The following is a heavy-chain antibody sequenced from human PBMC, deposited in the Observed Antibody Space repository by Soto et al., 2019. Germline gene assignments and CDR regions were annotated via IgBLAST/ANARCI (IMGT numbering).Heavy chain of an antibody. J-gene: IGHJ6*02. CDR3: ARGNDYGGNYYYYGMDV. V-gene: IGHV1-69*10. D-gene: IGHD4-17*01. CDR1: GGTFSSYA. Sequence: ASVKVSCKASGGTFSSYAISWVRQAPGQGLEWMGGIIPILGIANYAQKFQGRVTITADKSTSTAYMELSSLRSEDTAVYYCARGNDYGGNYYYYGMDVWGQGTTVTVSS. CDR2: IIPILGIA.